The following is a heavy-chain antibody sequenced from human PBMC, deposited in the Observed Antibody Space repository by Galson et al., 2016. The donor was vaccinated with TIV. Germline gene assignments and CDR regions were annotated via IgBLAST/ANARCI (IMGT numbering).Heavy chain of an antibody. J-gene: IGHJ4*02. CDR1: GYTFSNYD. CDR3: ARARRGYCSGGSCLPGY. V-gene: IGHV1-8*01. D-gene: IGHD2-15*01. Sequence: SVKVSCKASGYTFSNYDISWVRQATGQGLEWMGWMNPNSGNAGYAQKFQGRVTMTSNTSVNTAYMEVRSLRFAETAVYYCARARRGYCSGGSCLPGYWGQGTRVTVSS. CDR2: MNPNSGNA.